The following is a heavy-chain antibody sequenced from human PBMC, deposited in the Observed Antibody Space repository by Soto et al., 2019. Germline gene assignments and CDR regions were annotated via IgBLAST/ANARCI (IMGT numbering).Heavy chain of an antibody. Sequence: SETLSLTCTASGVSISSYYWSWIRQPPGQGLEWVGYIIYSGSNNYNASLKSRVTISLDSSKNHFALKLGSVTDAYAAGYYCGRGGSPYNWFDPWGQGTLVTVSS. J-gene: IGHJ5*02. D-gene: IGHD3-16*01. V-gene: IGHV4-59*01. CDR1: GVSISSYY. CDR3: GRGGSPYNWFDP. CDR2: IIYSGSN.